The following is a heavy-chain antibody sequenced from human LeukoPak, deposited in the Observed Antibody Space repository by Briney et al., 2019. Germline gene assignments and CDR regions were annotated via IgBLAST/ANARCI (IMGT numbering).Heavy chain of an antibody. J-gene: IGHJ6*04. CDR2: ISGRGGST. V-gene: IGHV3-23*01. Sequence: GGSLRLSCAASGFTFSSYAMSWVRQAPGKGLEWVSAISGRGGSTYYADSVKGRFTISRDNSKNTLYLQMNSLRAEDTAVYYCAKDWYWEPGAGQSYYYYGMDVWGKGTTVTVSS. CDR1: GFTFSSYA. D-gene: IGHD1-14*01. CDR3: AKDWYWEPGAGQSYYYYGMDV.